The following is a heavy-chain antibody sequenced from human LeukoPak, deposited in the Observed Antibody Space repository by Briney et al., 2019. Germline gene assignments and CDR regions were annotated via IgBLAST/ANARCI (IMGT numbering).Heavy chain of an antibody. Sequence: SVKVSCKASGGTFSSYAISWVRQAPGQGLEWMGGIIPVFGTANYAQKFQGRVTITADESTSTAYMELSSLRSEDTAVYYCARSRDIVVVVAATNWYDPWGQGTLVTVSS. V-gene: IGHV1-69*19. D-gene: IGHD2-15*01. CDR3: ARSRDIVVVVAATNWYDP. CDR1: GGTFSSYA. J-gene: IGHJ5*02. CDR2: IIPVFGTA.